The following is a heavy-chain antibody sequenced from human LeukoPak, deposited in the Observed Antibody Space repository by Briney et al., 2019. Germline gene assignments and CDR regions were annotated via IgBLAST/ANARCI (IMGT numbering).Heavy chain of an antibody. J-gene: IGHJ4*02. CDR2: IYTSGST. CDR1: GGSISSYY. V-gene: IGHV4-4*07. CDR3: ARDGDSSGWNPYFDY. D-gene: IGHD6-19*01. Sequence: SETLSLTCTVSGGSISSYYWSWIRQPAGKGLEWIGRIYTSGSTDYNPSLKSRVTMSVDTSKNQFSLKLSSVTAADTAVYYCARDGDSSGWNPYFDYWGQGTLVTVSS.